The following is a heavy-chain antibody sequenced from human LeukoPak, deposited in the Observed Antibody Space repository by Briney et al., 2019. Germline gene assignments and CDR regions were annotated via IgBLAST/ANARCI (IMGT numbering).Heavy chain of an antibody. V-gene: IGHV1-2*02. CDR3: ARDVPPHYYYDSSGGFDY. J-gene: IGHJ4*02. CDR1: GYTFTGYY. CDR2: INPNSGGI. D-gene: IGHD3-22*01. Sequence: ASVKVSCKASGYTFTGYYMHWVRQAPGQGLEWMGWINPNSGGINYAQKFQGRVTMTRDTSISTAYMELSRLRSDDTAVYYCARDVPPHYYYDSSGGFDYWGQGTLVTVSS.